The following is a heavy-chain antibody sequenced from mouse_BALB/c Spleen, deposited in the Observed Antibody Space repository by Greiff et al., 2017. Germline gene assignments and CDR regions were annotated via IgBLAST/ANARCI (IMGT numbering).Heavy chain of an antibody. CDR2: ISSGGGNT. CDR1: GFTFSSYT. CDR3: ARYDGFYYFDY. J-gene: IGHJ2*01. D-gene: IGHD2-3*01. Sequence: EVQLVESGGGLVKPGGSLKLSCAASGFTFSSYTMSWVRQTPEKRLEWVATISSGGGNTYCPDSVKGRFTISRDNAKNNLYLQMSSLRSEDTALYYCARYDGFYYFDYWGQGTTLTVSS. V-gene: IGHV5-9*03.